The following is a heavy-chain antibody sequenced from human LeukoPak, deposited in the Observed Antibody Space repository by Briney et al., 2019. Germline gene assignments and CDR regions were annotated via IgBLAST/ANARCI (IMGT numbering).Heavy chain of an antibody. Sequence: SVKASCKASGGTFSSYAISWVRQAPGQGLEWMGGIIPIFGTANYAQKFQGRVTITADESTSTAYMELSSLRSEDTAVYYCARDPDYGDYVGIRSTSDYWGQGTLVTVSS. CDR3: ARDPDYGDYVGIRSTSDY. CDR2: IIPIFGTA. CDR1: GGTFSSYA. J-gene: IGHJ4*02. D-gene: IGHD4-17*01. V-gene: IGHV1-69*13.